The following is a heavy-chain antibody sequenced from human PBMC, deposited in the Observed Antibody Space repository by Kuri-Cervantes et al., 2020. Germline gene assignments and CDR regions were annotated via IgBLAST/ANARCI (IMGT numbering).Heavy chain of an antibody. CDR1: GFTFSSYS. J-gene: IGHJ6*02. V-gene: IGHV3-23*01. Sequence: GESLKISCVTSGFTFSSYSMSWVRQAPGKGLEWISGFGNRGDSTYYADAVKGRFTISRDNSKNTLCLQMNSLRAEDTAVYYCARGDSSSWYISYYYYGMDVWGQGTTVTVSS. D-gene: IGHD6-13*01. CDR3: ARGDSSSWYISYYYYGMDV. CDR2: FGNRGDST.